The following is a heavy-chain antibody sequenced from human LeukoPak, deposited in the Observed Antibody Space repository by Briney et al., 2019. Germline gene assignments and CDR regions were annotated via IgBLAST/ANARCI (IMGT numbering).Heavy chain of an antibody. CDR1: GGSISGYY. J-gene: IGHJ4*02. CDR3: ARDIRIIGATRYFDY. Sequence: SETLSLTCTVSGGSISGYYWSWIRQPPGKGLEWIGYIYYSGSTKYNPSLKSRVTISVDTSKNQFSLKLSSVTAADTAVYYCARDIRIIGATRYFDYWGQGTLVTVSS. V-gene: IGHV4-59*01. CDR2: IYYSGST. D-gene: IGHD1-26*01.